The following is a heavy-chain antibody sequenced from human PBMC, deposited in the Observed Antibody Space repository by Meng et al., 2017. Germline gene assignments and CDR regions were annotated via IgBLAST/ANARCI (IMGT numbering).Heavy chain of an antibody. J-gene: IGHJ4*02. CDR1: GFTFDDYG. V-gene: IGHV3-20*04. Sequence: GESLKISCAASGFTFDDYGMSWVRQAPGKGLEWVSGINWNGGSTGYADSVKGRFTISRDNAKNSLYLQMNSLRAEDTALYYCARDLSWRLRLGELWLSWFDYWGQGTLVTVSS. CDR3: ARDLSWRLRLGELWLSWFDY. D-gene: IGHD3-16*01. CDR2: INWNGGST.